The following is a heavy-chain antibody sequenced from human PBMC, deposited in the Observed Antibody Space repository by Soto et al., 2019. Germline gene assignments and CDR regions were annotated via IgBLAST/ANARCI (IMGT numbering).Heavy chain of an antibody. V-gene: IGHV3-23*01. D-gene: IGHD3-3*01. Sequence: PGGSLRLSCAASGFTFSSYAMSWVRQAPGKGLEWVSDISGSGGSTYYADSVKGRFTISRDNSKNTLYLQMNSLRAEDTAVYYCAKTGGDYDFWSGYYYMDVWGKGTTVTVSS. J-gene: IGHJ6*03. CDR1: GFTFSSYA. CDR3: AKTGGDYDFWSGYYYMDV. CDR2: ISGSGGST.